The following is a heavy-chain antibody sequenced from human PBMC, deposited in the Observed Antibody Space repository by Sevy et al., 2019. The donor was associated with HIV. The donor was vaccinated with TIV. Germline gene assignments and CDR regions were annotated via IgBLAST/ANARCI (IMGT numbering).Heavy chain of an antibody. D-gene: IGHD4-17*01. Sequence: GGSLRLSCSASGFTLSSYGMHWVRQAPGKGLEYVSAISSDGGSTYYAVSVKGRFTISRDNSKNTLYLQMSSLRAEDTAVYYCVTPLPTLTRFDYWGQGTLVTVSS. CDR1: GFTLSSYG. CDR2: ISSDGGST. V-gene: IGHV3-64D*06. CDR3: VTPLPTLTRFDY. J-gene: IGHJ4*02.